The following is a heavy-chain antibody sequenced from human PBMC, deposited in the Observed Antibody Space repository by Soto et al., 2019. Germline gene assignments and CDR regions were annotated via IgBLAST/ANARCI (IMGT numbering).Heavy chain of an antibody. CDR2: IGGSGRKT. CDR1: GFTFTKSG. CDR3: AKDGLSDSPSAIDY. Sequence: GGSLRLSLAASGFTFTKSGMSWVRQAPGKGLEWVAGIGGSGRKTYYADSVKGRFSISRDNSKNSLFLQMNSLSADDTAIYYCAKDGLSDSPSAIDYWGQGTLVTVSS. V-gene: IGHV3-23*01. J-gene: IGHJ4*02. D-gene: IGHD6-13*01.